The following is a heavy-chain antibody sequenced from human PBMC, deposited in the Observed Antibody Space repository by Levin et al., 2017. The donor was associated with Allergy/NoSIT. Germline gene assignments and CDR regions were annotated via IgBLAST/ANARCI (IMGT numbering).Heavy chain of an antibody. CDR3: ARNLWSGYLTFYYYGMDV. V-gene: IGHV1-18*01. Sequence: VASVKVSCKASGYTFTSYGISWVRQAPGQGLEWMGWISAYNGNTNYAQKLQGRVTMTTDTSTSTAYMELRSLRSDDTAVYYCARNLWSGYLTFYYYGMDVWGQGTTVTVSS. CDR2: ISAYNGNT. D-gene: IGHD3-3*01. CDR1: GYTFTSYG. J-gene: IGHJ6*02.